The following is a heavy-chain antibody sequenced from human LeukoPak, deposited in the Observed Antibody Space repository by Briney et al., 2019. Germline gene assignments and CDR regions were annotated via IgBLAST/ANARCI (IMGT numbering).Heavy chain of an antibody. J-gene: IGHJ2*01. CDR1: GYTFTSYA. V-gene: IGHV7-4-1*02. CDR2: INTNTGNP. D-gene: IGHD2-2*02. Sequence: RRASVKVSCKASGYTFTSYAMNWVRQAPGQGLEWMGWINTNTGNPTYAQGFTGRFVFSLDTSVSTAYLQISSLKAEDTAVYYCARDGDAIVVVPAAIGSFWYFDLWGRGTLVTVSS. CDR3: ARDGDAIVVVPAAIGSFWYFDL.